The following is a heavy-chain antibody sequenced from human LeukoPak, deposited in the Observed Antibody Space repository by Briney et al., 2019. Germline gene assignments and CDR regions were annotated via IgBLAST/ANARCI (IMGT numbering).Heavy chain of an antibody. Sequence: ASVKVSCKASGYTFTSYDINWVRQATGQGLEWMGWMNPNSGNTGYAQKFQGRVTTTRNTSISTAYMELSSLRSEDTAVYYCARGQGYYDSSGYYYRWFDPWGQGTLVTVSS. D-gene: IGHD3-22*01. CDR3: ARGQGYYDSSGYYYRWFDP. J-gene: IGHJ5*02. CDR1: GYTFTSYD. V-gene: IGHV1-8*01. CDR2: MNPNSGNT.